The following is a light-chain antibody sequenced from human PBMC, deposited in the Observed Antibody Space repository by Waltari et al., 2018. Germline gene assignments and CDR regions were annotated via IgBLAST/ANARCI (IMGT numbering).Light chain of an antibody. CDR3: SSYTSSSTYV. V-gene: IGLV2-14*01. Sequence: QSALTQPASVSGSPGQSSTTSCTGTSSDVGGHNYASWYQQQPGKAPKHMIYEVSNRPSGVSNRFSGSKSGNTASLTISGLQAEDEADYYCSSYTSSSTYVFGTGTKVTVL. CDR2: EVS. J-gene: IGLJ1*01. CDR1: SSDVGGHNY.